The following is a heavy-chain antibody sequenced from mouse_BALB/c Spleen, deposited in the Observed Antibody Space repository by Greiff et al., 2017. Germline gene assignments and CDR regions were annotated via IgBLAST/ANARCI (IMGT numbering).Heavy chain of an antibody. V-gene: IGHV1-55*01. CDR3: ARSIYYDYEGY. CDR2: IYPGSGST. D-gene: IGHD2-4*01. CDR1: GYNFTSYW. Sequence: QVQLQQPGAELVKPGTSVKLSCKASGYNFTSYWINWVKLRPGQGLEWIGDIYPGSGSTNYNEKFKSKATLTVDTSSSTAYMQLSSLASEDSALYYCARSIYYDYEGYWGQGTTLTVSS. J-gene: IGHJ2*01.